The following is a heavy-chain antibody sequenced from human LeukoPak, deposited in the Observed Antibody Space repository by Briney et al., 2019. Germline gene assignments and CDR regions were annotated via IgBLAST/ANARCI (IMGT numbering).Heavy chain of an antibody. CDR2: IFPSGGEI. D-gene: IGHD3-10*01. Sequence: GGSLRLSCAASGFTFSTFAMVWVRQPPGKGLEWVSSIFPSGGEIHYADSVRGRFTISRDNSKSTLSLQMNSLRAEDTAVYYCAKDNYGSSVYWGQGTLVTVSS. V-gene: IGHV3-23*01. CDR3: AKDNYGSSVY. CDR1: GFTFSTFA. J-gene: IGHJ4*02.